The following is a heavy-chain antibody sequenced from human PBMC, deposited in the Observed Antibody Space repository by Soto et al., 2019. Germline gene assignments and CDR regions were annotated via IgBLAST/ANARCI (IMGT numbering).Heavy chain of an antibody. CDR2: IRSSGSTI. CDR3: AGGHHSSAWYGTFGY. V-gene: IGHV3-11*01. D-gene: IGHD6-19*01. Sequence: QVQLVESGGGLVKPGGSLRLSCAASGFTFSDYYMSWIRQAPGKGLEWVSYIRSSGSTIYYADSVKGRFTISRDNSKNSLYLQMNSLRAEDTAVYHCAGGHHSSAWYGTFGYWGQGTQVTVSS. CDR1: GFTFSDYY. J-gene: IGHJ4*02.